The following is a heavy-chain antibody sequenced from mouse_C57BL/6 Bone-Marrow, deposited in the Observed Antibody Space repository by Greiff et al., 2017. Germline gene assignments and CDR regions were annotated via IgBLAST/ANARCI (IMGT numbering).Heavy chain of an antibody. V-gene: IGHV1-19*01. Sequence: EVQLQQSGPVLVKPGASVKMSCKASGYTFTDYYMNWVKQSHGKSLEWIGVINPYNGGTSYNQKFKGKATLTVDKSSSTAYMELNSLTSEDAAVYYCARIATVVSIRAMDYWGQGTSVTVSS. CDR2: INPYNGGT. CDR3: ARIATVVSIRAMDY. CDR1: GYTFTDYY. J-gene: IGHJ4*01. D-gene: IGHD1-1*01.